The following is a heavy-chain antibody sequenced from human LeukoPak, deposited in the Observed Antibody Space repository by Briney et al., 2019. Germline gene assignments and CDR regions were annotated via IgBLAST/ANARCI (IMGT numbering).Heavy chain of an antibody. Sequence: GGSLRLSCAASGFSFSSYWMHWVRQTPGKGLVWVSRINSDGSSTSYADSVKGRFTISRDNSKNTLYLQMTSLRAEDTAVYYCAKDPGYSSSWSQFDYWGQGTLVTVSS. CDR1: GFSFSSYW. CDR2: INSDGSST. D-gene: IGHD6-13*01. CDR3: AKDPGYSSSWSQFDY. J-gene: IGHJ4*02. V-gene: IGHV3-74*01.